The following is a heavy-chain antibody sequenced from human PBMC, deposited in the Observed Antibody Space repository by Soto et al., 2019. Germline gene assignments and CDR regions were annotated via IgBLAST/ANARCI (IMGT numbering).Heavy chain of an antibody. D-gene: IGHD3-22*01. J-gene: IGHJ1*01. Sequence: GESLKISCKGSGYSFTSYWIGWVRQMPGKGLEWMGIIYPGDSDTRYSPSFQGQVTISDDKSISTAYLQWSSLKASDTAMYYCARLEPYYYDSSGYFQHWGQGTLVTVSS. CDR1: GYSFTSYW. CDR2: IYPGDSDT. V-gene: IGHV5-51*01. CDR3: ARLEPYYYDSSGYFQH.